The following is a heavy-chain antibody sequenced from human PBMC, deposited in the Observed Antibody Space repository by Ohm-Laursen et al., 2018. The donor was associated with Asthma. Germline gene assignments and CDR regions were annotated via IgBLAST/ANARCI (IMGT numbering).Heavy chain of an antibody. Sequence: SLRLSCAASGFTFSTYGMHWVRQAPGKGLELVAIISFHGYNQYYTDSVRGRFTISRDNSRSTLYLQMNSLRPEDTAVYYCARDFYTSSPHPKSFGLWGQGTLVSVSS. J-gene: IGHJ4*02. CDR1: GFTFSTYG. V-gene: IGHV3-30*03. D-gene: IGHD6-6*01. CDR2: ISFHGYNQ. CDR3: ARDFYTSSPHPKSFGL.